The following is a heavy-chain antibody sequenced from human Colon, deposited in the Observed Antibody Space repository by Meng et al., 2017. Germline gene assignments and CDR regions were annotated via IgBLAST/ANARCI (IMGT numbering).Heavy chain of an antibody. CDR2: IIPGVGTT. J-gene: IGHJ4*02. CDR1: GGSFDNYA. V-gene: IGHV1-69*05. D-gene: IGHD3-16*02. CDR3: ARNRRNYYLDF. Sequence: QVQLMQSGAEVKTPGSSVRVSCKASGGSFDNYAISWVRQAPGQGLERVGGIIPGVGTTNYAQRFQGRVTITTDRSAGTVFMQLNSLRFEDTAVYYCARNRRNYYLDFWGQGTLVTVSS.